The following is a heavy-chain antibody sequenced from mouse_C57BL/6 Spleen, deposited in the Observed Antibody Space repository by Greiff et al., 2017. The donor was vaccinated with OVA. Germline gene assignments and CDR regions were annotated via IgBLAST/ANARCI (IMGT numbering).Heavy chain of an antibody. V-gene: IGHV5-6*02. J-gene: IGHJ2*01. CDR3: ARLGFDY. CDR2: ISSGGSYT. D-gene: IGHD3-3*01. Sequence: EVMLVESGGDLVKPGGSLKLSCAASGFTFSSYGMSWVRQTPDKRLEWVATISSGGSYTYYPDSVKGRFTISRDNAKNTLYLQMSSLKSEDTAMYYFARLGFDYWGQGTTLTVSS. CDR1: GFTFSSYG.